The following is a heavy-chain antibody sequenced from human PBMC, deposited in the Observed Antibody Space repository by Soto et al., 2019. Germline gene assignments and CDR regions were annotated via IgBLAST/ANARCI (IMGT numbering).Heavy chain of an antibody. CDR3: ARDRPLRCSDF. CDR2: IYSGGST. CDR1: GFTVSSNY. V-gene: IGHV3-66*01. J-gene: IGHJ4*02. D-gene: IGHD2-8*01. Sequence: GGSLKLSCAASGFTVSSNYMSWVRQAPGKGLEWVSFIYSGGSTYYADSVKGRFTISRDNSKNTLYLQMNSLRAEDTAVYYWARDRPLRCSDFCGQALLGTLSS.